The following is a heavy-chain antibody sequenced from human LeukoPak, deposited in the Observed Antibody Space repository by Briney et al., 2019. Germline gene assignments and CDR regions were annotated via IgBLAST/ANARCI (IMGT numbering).Heavy chain of an antibody. CDR3: ARLSGAGQQLVGTLDC. J-gene: IGHJ4*02. V-gene: IGHV4-39*07. CDR2: IYYSGST. D-gene: IGHD6-13*01. Sequence: SETLSLTCTVSGGSISSSSYYWGWIRQPSGKGLEWIGSIYYSGSTYYNPSLKSRVTISVDTSKNQFSLKLSSVTAADTAVYYCARLSGAGQQLVGTLDCWGQGNLVTVSS. CDR1: GGSISSSSYY.